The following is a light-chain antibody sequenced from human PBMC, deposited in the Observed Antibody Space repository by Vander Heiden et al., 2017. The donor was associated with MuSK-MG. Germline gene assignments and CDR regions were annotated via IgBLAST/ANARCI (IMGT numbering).Light chain of an antibody. CDR2: DVS. CDR3: CSYAGSYV. CDR1: GSDVGGYNY. Sequence: QSALTQPRSVSGSPGQSGPISCTGTGSDVGGYNYVSWYQQHRGKAPKLMIYDVSKRPSGVPDRFSGSKSGNTASLTISGLQAEDEADYYCCSYAGSYVFGTGTKVTVL. J-gene: IGLJ1*01. V-gene: IGLV2-11*01.